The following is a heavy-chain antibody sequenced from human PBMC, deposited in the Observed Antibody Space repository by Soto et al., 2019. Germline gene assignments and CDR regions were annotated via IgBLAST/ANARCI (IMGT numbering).Heavy chain of an antibody. V-gene: IGHV1-2*04. CDR1: GYTFTGYY. Sequence: GASVKVSCKASGYTFTGYYMHWVRQAPGQGLEWMGWINPNSGGTNYAQKFQGWVTMTRDTSISTAHMELSRLRSDDTAVYYCAREYNCTNGVCYTYFDYWGQGTLVTVSS. CDR2: INPNSGGT. CDR3: AREYNCTNGVCYTYFDY. J-gene: IGHJ4*02. D-gene: IGHD2-8*01.